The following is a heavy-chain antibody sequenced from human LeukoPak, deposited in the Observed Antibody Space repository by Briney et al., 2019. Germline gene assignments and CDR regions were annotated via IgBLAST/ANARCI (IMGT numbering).Heavy chain of an antibody. Sequence: SVKVSCKASGGTFSSYAISWVRQAPGQGLEWMGRIIPILGIANYAQKFQGRVTMTEDTSTDTAYMELSSLRSEDTAVYYCATKLHPTPYYYMDVWGKGTTVTVSS. CDR3: ATKLHPTPYYYMDV. CDR1: GGTFSSYA. CDR2: IIPILGIA. J-gene: IGHJ6*03. D-gene: IGHD1-7*01. V-gene: IGHV1-69*04.